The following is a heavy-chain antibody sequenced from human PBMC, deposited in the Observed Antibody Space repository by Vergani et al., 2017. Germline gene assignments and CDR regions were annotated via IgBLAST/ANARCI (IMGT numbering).Heavy chain of an antibody. D-gene: IGHD3-22*01. J-gene: IGHJ6*03. CDR2: ISSSSSYI. Sequence: VQLVESGGGVVQPGRSLRLSCAASGFTFSSYSMNWVRQAPGKGLEWVSSISSSSSYIYYADSVKGRFTISRDNAKNSLYLQMNSLRAEDTAVYYCARAGDYDSSGYYYDYYYYYMDVWGKGTTVTVSS. CDR3: ARAGDYDSSGYYYDYYYYYMDV. CDR1: GFTFSSYS. V-gene: IGHV3-21*01.